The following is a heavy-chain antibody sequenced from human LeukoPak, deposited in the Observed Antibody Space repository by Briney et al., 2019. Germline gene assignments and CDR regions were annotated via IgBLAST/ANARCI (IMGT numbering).Heavy chain of an antibody. CDR1: GGSISSSSYY. J-gene: IGHJ4*02. CDR2: IYYSGST. V-gene: IGHV4-39*07. CDR3: ARDLSSGWVDY. Sequence: SETLSLTCTVSGGSISSSSYYWGWIRQPPGKGLEWIGSIYYSGSTYYNPSLKSRVTISVDTSKNQYSLKLSSVTAADTAVYYCARDLSSGWVDYWGQGTLVTVSS. D-gene: IGHD6-19*01.